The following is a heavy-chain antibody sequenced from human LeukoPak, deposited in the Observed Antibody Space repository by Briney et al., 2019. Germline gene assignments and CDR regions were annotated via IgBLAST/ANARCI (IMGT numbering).Heavy chain of an antibody. CDR1: GYNFTNYW. CDR3: ARTQGLLWFGELSRGYFDY. V-gene: IGHV5-51*01. J-gene: IGHJ4*02. Sequence: GESLKISCKGSGYNFTNYWIGWVRQMPGKGLEWMGIIYPGDSDTTYSPSFQGQVTISADKSISTAYLQRSSLKASDTAMYYCARTQGLLWFGELSRGYFDYWGQGTLVTVSS. D-gene: IGHD3-10*01. CDR2: IYPGDSDT.